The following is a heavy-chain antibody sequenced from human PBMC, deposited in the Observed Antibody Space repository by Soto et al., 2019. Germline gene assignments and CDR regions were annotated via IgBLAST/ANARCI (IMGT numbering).Heavy chain of an antibody. V-gene: IGHV3-7*01. J-gene: IGHJ4*02. D-gene: IGHD1-20*01. CDR2: IKRDGSAK. Sequence: EVHLVDPGGGLVQAGGSVSLSCAAPTFIINTYSMTWLGQAPGKVLEWVANIKRDGSAKHYADSVKGRFTISRDNVKNPLYRQMNSLRGEDAAVCYHVGEGNNWNDFDCWGRGTLVTVS. CDR1: TFIINTYS. CDR3: VGEGNNWNDFDC.